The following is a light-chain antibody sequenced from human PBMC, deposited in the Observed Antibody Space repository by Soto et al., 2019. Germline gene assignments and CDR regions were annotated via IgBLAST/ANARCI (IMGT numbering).Light chain of an antibody. CDR3: QQRSNWPFT. J-gene: IGKJ3*01. CDR1: QSVSGY. Sequence: EIVLTQSPATLSLSPGERATLSCRASQSVSGYLAWCQQKPGQAPRLLIYDASNRATGIPARFSGSGSGTDFTLTISSLEPGDFAVYYCQQRSNWPFTFGPGTTVDVK. V-gene: IGKV3-11*01. CDR2: DAS.